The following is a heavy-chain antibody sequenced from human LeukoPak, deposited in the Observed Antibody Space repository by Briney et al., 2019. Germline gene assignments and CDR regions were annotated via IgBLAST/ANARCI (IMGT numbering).Heavy chain of an antibody. V-gene: IGHV1-8*01. J-gene: IGHJ4*02. Sequence: ASVKVSCKASGYTFTSYDLNWVRRATGQGLEWMGWMSPASGNTGYAQEFQGRVTMTRDTSVSTAYMELNSLRSEDTAVYYCARGPPNWGFDSWGQGTLVTVSS. CDR1: GYTFTSYD. CDR2: MSPASGNT. CDR3: ARGPPNWGFDS. D-gene: IGHD7-27*01.